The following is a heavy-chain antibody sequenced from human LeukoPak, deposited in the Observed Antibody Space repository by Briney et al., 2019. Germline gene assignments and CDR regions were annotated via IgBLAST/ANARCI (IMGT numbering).Heavy chain of an antibody. J-gene: IGHJ4*02. CDR3: ARVWELSFDY. Sequence: PGRSLRLSCAASGFTFSSFGMHWVRQAPGKGLEWVAISYSGGTSQHAESVKGRFTISRDNSKNTLYLQMNSLRAEDTALYYCARVWELSFDYWGQGTLVTVSS. D-gene: IGHD1-26*01. CDR1: GFTFSSFG. V-gene: IGHV3-NL1*01. CDR2: SYSGGTS.